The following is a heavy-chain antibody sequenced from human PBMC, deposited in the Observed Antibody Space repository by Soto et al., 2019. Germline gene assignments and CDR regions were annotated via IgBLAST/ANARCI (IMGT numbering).Heavy chain of an antibody. CDR1: GFTLRTNG. CDR3: AGHGGYSY. CDR2: FSGSGDDT. D-gene: IGHD4-17*01. J-gene: IGHJ4*02. Sequence: EVQLSESGGGLVQPGGSLRLSGAATGFTLRTNGMGWDRQAPGKGLEWVSSFSGSGDDTWYAASLKGRFTSSRDTSKNTLYLQVNSRRAEDTAPYYCAGHGGYSYLGQGTLVTVSS. V-gene: IGHV3-23*01.